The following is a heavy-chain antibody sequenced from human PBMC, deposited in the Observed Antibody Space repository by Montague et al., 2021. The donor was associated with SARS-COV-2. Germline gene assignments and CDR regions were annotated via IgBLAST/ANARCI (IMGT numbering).Heavy chain of an antibody. V-gene: IGHV4-39*01. CDR2: LYYTGST. CDR1: GGSISSSGYY. Sequence: SETLSLTRTVPGGSISSSGYYWGWIRQPPGKGLEWIGSLYYTGSTYYNPSLKSRVTISVDTSKNQFSLKLSSVTAADTAVYYCARDSSSWYYWFDPWGQGTLVTVSS. J-gene: IGHJ5*02. CDR3: ARDSSSWYYWFDP. D-gene: IGHD6-13*01.